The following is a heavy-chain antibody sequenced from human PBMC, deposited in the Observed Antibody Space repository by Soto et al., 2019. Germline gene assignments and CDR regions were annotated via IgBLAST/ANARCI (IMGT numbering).Heavy chain of an antibody. CDR2: ISYDGRNK. CDR3: AKGSGSDFWSGYYF. V-gene: IGHV3-30*18. Sequence: GGSLRPSCAASGFTFSSYGMHWVRQAPGKGLEWVAVISYDGRNKYYADSVKGRFTISRDNSKNTLYLQMDSLRAEDTAVYYCAKGSGSDFWSGYYFWGHGTLVTVSS. D-gene: IGHD3-3*01. CDR1: GFTFSSYG. J-gene: IGHJ4*01.